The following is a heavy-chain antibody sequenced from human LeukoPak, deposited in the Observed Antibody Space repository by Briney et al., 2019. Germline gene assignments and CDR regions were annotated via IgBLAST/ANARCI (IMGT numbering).Heavy chain of an antibody. Sequence: SETLSLTCAVYGGSFSGYYWSWIRQPPGKGLEWIGEINHSGSTNYNPSLKSRVTISVDTSKNQFSLKLSSVTAADTAVYYCARLYYYGSGSYYTELNWFDPWGQGTLVTVSS. CDR2: INHSGST. V-gene: IGHV4-34*01. J-gene: IGHJ5*02. CDR3: ARLYYYGSGSYYTELNWFDP. CDR1: GGSFSGYY. D-gene: IGHD3-10*01.